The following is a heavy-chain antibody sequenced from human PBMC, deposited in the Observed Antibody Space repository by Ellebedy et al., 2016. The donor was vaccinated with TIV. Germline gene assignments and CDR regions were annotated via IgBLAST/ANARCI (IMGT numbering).Heavy chain of an antibody. V-gene: IGHV3-66*01. CDR3: ARDPGGGGDYGDNWFDP. Sequence: GESLKISCEASGITVSDYFMNWVRQAPGKGLEWVSVLCKDGKSNYTDSVNGRFTVSRDNSKNTLYLQMDSLRAEDTAVYYCARDPGGGGDYGDNWFDPWGRGTVVTVAS. J-gene: IGHJ5*02. CDR1: GITVSDYF. CDR2: LCKDGKS. D-gene: IGHD4-17*01.